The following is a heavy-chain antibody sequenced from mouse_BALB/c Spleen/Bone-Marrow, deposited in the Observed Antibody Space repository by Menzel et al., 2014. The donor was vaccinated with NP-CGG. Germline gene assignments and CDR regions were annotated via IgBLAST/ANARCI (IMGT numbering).Heavy chain of an antibody. Sequence: DVHLVESGGGLVQPGGSMKLSCVASGFTFSNYWMNWVRQSPEKGLEWVAEIRLKSNNYATHYAESVKGRFTISRDDSKSSVYLQMNNLRAEDTGIYYCTSITPWFAHWGQGTLVTVSA. D-gene: IGHD1-1*01. CDR1: GFTFSNYW. CDR3: TSITPWFAH. CDR2: IRLKSNNYAT. V-gene: IGHV6-6*02. J-gene: IGHJ3*01.